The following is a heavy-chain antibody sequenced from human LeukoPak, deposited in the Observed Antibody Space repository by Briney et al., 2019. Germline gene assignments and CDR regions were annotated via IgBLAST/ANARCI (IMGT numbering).Heavy chain of an antibody. J-gene: IGHJ6*03. Sequence: ASVKVSCKASGYTFTGYYMHWVRQAPGQGLEWMGWINPNSGGTNYAQKFQGRGTITRDTSINTAYMELSRLRSDDTAVYYCARETVAGTGYYYYYMDVWGKGTTVTISS. D-gene: IGHD6-19*01. CDR2: INPNSGGT. CDR3: ARETVAGTGYYYYYMDV. V-gene: IGHV1-2*02. CDR1: GYTFTGYY.